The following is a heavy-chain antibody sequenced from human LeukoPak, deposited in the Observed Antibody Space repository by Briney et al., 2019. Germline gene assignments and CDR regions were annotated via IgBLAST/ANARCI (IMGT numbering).Heavy chain of an antibody. V-gene: IGHV3-66*01. CDR2: IYSGGST. CDR3: ARCHDISGYYYVPRYFDL. CDR1: GFTVSSNY. Sequence: GGSLRLSCAASGFTVSSNYMNWVRQAPGKRLEWVSIIYSGGSTYYTDSVKGRFTISRDNSKNTVYLQMNSLRAEDTAVYYCARCHDISGYYYVPRYFDLWGRGTLVTVSS. D-gene: IGHD3-22*01. J-gene: IGHJ2*01.